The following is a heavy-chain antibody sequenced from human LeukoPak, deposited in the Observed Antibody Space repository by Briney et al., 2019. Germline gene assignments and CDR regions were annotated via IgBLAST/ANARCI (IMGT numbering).Heavy chain of an antibody. CDR2: ISSRSTYI. V-gene: IGHV3-21*01. J-gene: IGHJ4*02. CDR1: GFIFRTYT. Sequence: GGSLRLSCAASGFIFRTYTMNWVRQAPGKGLEWVSSISSRSTYIYYADSVKGRFTISRDNAKNSLYLQMNSLRAEDTAVYYCARDKSYSSNTIDYWGQGTLVTVSS. CDR3: ARDKSYSSNTIDY. D-gene: IGHD6-13*01.